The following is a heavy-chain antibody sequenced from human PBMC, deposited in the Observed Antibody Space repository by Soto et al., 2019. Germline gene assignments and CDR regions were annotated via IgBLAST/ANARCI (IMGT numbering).Heavy chain of an antibody. CDR1: XDSVSGNSAA. V-gene: IGHV6-1*01. CDR3: AGTTSHHWLYMDV. D-gene: IGHD1-1*01. J-gene: IGHJ6*03. Sequence: SQTLSLTCAISXDSVSGNSAALNWIRLSPSRGLEWLARTYYRSRWYNDYAVSVRSRITVNADTSKNQFSLQLTSVTPEDTAIFYCAGTTSHHWLYMDVWGRGTTVTVSS. CDR2: TYYRSRWYN.